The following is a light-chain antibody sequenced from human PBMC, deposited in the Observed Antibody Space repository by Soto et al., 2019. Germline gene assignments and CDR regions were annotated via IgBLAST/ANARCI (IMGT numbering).Light chain of an antibody. V-gene: IGKV1-5*03. CDR2: KAS. CDR1: QTISSW. Sequence: DIQMTQSPSTLSASVGDRVTITCRASQTISSWLAWYQQKPGKAPKLLIYKASSLDSGVPSRFSGSGSGTEFTLTISSLQPDDFATYYCQQYNSYSLTFGGGTKVDIK. CDR3: QQYNSYSLT. J-gene: IGKJ4*01.